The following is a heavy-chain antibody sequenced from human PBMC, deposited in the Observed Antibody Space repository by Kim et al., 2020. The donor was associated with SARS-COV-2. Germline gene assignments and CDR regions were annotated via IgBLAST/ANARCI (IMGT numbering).Heavy chain of an antibody. Sequence: GGSLRLSCSASGLTFHVHWVRQAPGKGLEYLSSINGDGTETYYADSVKGRFTISRDNSKNTLYLQMTSLRVEDTAVYYCVLQSRFGDLGSDPWGQGTLVSVSS. D-gene: IGHD3-16*01. J-gene: IGHJ5*02. CDR1: GLTFHV. CDR3: VLQSRFGDLGSDP. V-gene: IGHV3-64D*06. CDR2: INGDGTET.